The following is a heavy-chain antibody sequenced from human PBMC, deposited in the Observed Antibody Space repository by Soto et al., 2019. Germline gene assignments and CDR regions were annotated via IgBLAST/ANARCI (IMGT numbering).Heavy chain of an antibody. CDR1: GFAFNSYG. D-gene: IGHD1-26*01. CDR3: AKEGQMKVSTTLDH. J-gene: IGHJ4*02. Sequence: QVQLVESGGDVVQPGKSLRLSCAASGFAFNSYGMHWVRQAPGKGLEWVAVISYEGRNQYYADSAKGRFTISRDNSMNTLYLQMNSLRPEDTAIYYCAKEGQMKVSTTLDHWGQGTLVTVSS. CDR2: ISYEGRNQ. V-gene: IGHV3-30*18.